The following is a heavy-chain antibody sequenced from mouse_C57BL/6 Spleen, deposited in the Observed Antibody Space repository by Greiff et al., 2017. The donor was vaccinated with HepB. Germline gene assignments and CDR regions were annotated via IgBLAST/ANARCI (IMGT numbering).Heavy chain of an antibody. V-gene: IGHV2-6*01. CDR3: ATTFTTVVPFAY. CDR2: IWGVGST. J-gene: IGHJ3*01. Sequence: QVQLKQSGPGLVAPSQSLSITCTVSGFSLTSYGVDWVRQSPGKGLEWLGVIWGVGSTNYNSALKSRLSISKDNSKSQVFLKMNSLQTDDTAMYYCATTFTTVVPFAYWGQGTLVTVSA. D-gene: IGHD1-1*01. CDR1: GFSLTSYG.